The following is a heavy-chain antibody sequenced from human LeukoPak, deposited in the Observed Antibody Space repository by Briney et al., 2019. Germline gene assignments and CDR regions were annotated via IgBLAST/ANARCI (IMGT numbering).Heavy chain of an antibody. CDR2: ISSSGSII. CDR1: GFTFSSYE. J-gene: IGHJ3*02. V-gene: IGHV3-48*03. D-gene: IGHD3-22*01. CDR3: AREGGSYYDSSGPRGAFDI. Sequence: GGSLRLSCAASGFTFSSYEMNWVRQAPGKGLEWVSYISSSGSIIYSADSVKGRFTIARDNAENSLYLQMNSLRAEDTAVYYCAREGGSYYDSSGPRGAFDIWGQGTVVTVSS.